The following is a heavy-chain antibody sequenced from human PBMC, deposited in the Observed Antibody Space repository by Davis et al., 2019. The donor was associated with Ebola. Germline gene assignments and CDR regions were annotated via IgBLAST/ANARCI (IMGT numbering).Heavy chain of an antibody. V-gene: IGHV3-64*02. CDR1: GFTFSSYA. CDR2: ISSNGVST. D-gene: IGHD1-1*01. Sequence: GESLKISCAASGFTFSSYAMHWVRQAPGKGLEYVSGISSNGVSTYYADSVKGRFSISRDNSKNTLYLQMGSLRGEDMAAYYCARGGTYTYNCSDSWGQGTLVTVSS. J-gene: IGHJ5*01. CDR3: ARGGTYTYNCSDS.